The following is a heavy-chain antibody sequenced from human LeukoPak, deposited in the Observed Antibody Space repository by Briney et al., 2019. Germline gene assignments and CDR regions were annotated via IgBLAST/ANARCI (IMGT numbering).Heavy chain of an antibody. CDR2: INPNSGGT. J-gene: IGHJ3*02. D-gene: IGHD3-22*01. Sequence: ASVKVSCKASGYTFTGYYMHWVRQAPGQGLEWMGWINPNSGGTNYAQKFQGRDTMTRDTSISTAYMELSRLRSDDTAVYYCARGLASSGYLNDAFDIWGQGTTVTVSS. CDR3: ARGLASSGYLNDAFDI. V-gene: IGHV1-2*02. CDR1: GYTFTGYY.